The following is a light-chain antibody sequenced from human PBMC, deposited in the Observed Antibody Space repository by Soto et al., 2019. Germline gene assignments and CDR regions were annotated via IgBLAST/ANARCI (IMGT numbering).Light chain of an antibody. J-gene: IGKJ2*01. CDR3: MRGTHWPPYT. CDR2: KVS. Sequence: DVVMTQSPLSLPVTLGQPASISCRSSQSLVYSDGNAYLNWFHQRPGQAPRRLIYKVSYRDSGVPHRFSGRGSVTAFTLKISRVEAEDVGVYYYMRGTHWPPYTFGQGTKLEIK. CDR1: QSLVYSDGNAY. V-gene: IGKV2-30*01.